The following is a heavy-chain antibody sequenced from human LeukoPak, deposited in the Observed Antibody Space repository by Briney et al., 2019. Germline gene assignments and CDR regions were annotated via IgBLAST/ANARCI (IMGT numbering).Heavy chain of an antibody. V-gene: IGHV3-23*01. J-gene: IGHJ4*02. D-gene: IGHD3-9*01. CDR1: GFTFSSYA. CDR2: ISGSGGST. CDR3: AKYEPYYDILTGYSQYYFDY. Sequence: GGSLRLSCAASGFTFSSYAMSWVRQAPGKGLEWVSAISGSGGSTYYADSVKGRFTISRDNSKNTLYLQMNSPRAEDTAVYYCAKYEPYYDILTGYSQYYFDYWGQGTLVTVSS.